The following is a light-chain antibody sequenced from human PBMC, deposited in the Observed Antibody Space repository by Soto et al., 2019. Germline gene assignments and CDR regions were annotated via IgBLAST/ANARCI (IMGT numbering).Light chain of an antibody. J-gene: IGKJ2*01. CDR2: DAS. V-gene: IGKV3-20*01. CDR1: QSVYSNY. CDR3: QQYGSLST. Sequence: EIVRTQSPGTLSLSPGERATLSCRASQSVYSNYIAWYQKNPGQAPRLLVYDASIRATGIPDRFSGSGSGTDVTLTISRLEPEDFAVSSCQQYGSLSTVGQGMKMEI.